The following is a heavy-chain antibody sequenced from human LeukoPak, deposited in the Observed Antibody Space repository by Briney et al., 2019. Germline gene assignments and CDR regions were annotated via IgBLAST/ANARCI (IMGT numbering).Heavy chain of an antibody. CDR1: GFTFSSFH. J-gene: IGHJ4*02. D-gene: IGHD3-16*01. CDR3: AREGGSPV. CDR2: ISSSSSYI. V-gene: IGHV3-21*01. Sequence: PGGSLRLSCEASGFTFSSFHMSWVRQAPGKGLEWVSSISSSSSYIYYADSVKGRFTISRDNAKNSLYLQMNSLRAEDTAVYYCAREGGSPVWGQGTLVTVSS.